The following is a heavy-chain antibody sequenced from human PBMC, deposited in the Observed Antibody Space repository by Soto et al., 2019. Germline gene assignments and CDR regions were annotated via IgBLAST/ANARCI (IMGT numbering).Heavy chain of an antibody. J-gene: IGHJ4*02. Sequence: ASVKVSCKASGYTFTAYAIHWLLQAPGQGLEWMAWINAGNGDTKYSQKFQGRVTVTRDTSASTVYMELSSLRSEDTAVYYCARDSDASVTHWGQGTLVTVSS. CDR3: ARDSDASVTH. CDR1: GYTFTAYA. D-gene: IGHD4-17*01. CDR2: INAGNGDT. V-gene: IGHV1-3*01.